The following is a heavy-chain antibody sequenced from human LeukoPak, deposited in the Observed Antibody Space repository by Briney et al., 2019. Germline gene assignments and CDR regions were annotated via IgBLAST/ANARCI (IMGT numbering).Heavy chain of an antibody. D-gene: IGHD3-10*01. CDR3: ATEFGELSREPYYYYGMDV. J-gene: IGHJ6*04. Sequence: ASVKVSCKVSGYTLTELSMHWVRQAPGKGLEWMGGFDPEDGETIYAQKFQGRVTMTEDKSTDPAYMELSRLRSEDTAVYYCATEFGELSREPYYYYGMDVWGKGTTVTVSS. CDR2: FDPEDGET. CDR1: GYTLTELS. V-gene: IGHV1-24*01.